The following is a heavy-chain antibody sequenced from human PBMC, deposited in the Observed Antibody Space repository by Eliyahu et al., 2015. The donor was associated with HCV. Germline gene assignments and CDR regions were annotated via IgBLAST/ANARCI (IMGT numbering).Heavy chain of an antibody. D-gene: IGHD5-24*01. CDR1: GGSFSGYY. CDR3: ARGRKWLQLGYFDL. Sequence: QVQLQQWGAGLLKPSETLSLTCGVYGGSFSGYYWTWIRQPPGKGLEWIGEINHSGSTNYNPSLSSRVTISVDTSKNQFSLKLSSVTAADTAVYYCARGRKWLQLGYFDLWGRGTLVTVSS. CDR2: INHSGST. V-gene: IGHV4-34*01. J-gene: IGHJ2*01.